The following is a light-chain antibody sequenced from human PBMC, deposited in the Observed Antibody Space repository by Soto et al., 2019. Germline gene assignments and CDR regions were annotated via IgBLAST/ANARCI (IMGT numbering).Light chain of an antibody. V-gene: IGLV2-14*01. CDR2: EVS. Sequence: QSALTQPASVSGSPGQSVTISCTGTSRDIGGSNYVSWYQQHPGKAPKLMVFEVSYRPSGVSNRFSGSKAGNTASLTISGLQAEDEADYYCSSYTTSITLMVFGTGTKV. CDR1: SRDIGGSNY. CDR3: SSYTTSITLMV. J-gene: IGLJ1*01.